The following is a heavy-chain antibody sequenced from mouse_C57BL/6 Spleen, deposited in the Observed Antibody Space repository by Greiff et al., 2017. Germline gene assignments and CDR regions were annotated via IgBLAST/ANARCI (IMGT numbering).Heavy chain of an antibody. CDR1: GYSITSGYY. CDR3: AKRDDSSGYVFNYAMDY. D-gene: IGHD3-2*02. CDR2: ISYDGSN. J-gene: IGHJ4*01. V-gene: IGHV3-6*01. Sequence: EVKLVESGPGLVKPSQSLSLTCSVTGYSITSGYYWNWIRQFPGNKLEWMGYISYDGSNNYNPSLKNRISITRDTSKNQFFLKLHSVTTEDTATYYCAKRDDSSGYVFNYAMDYWGQGTSVTVSS.